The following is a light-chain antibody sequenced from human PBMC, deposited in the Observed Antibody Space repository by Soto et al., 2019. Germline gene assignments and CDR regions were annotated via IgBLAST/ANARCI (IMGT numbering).Light chain of an antibody. CDR3: HYYATTSPT. J-gene: IGKJ2*01. Sequence: DIQMTQSPSTLSASVGDRVTITCRASQSISVNLAWYQQRPREAPKLLIYGGSSLESGVPSRFSGSGSGTEFTLTISSLQPTDFATYYCHYYATTSPTFGQGTKLEI. V-gene: IGKV1-5*01. CDR2: GGS. CDR1: QSISVN.